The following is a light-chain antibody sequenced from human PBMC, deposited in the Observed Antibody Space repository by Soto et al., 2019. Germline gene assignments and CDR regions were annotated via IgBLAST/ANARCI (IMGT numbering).Light chain of an antibody. CDR3: QQSYSTPWT. J-gene: IGKJ1*01. V-gene: IGKV1-5*01. Sequence: DIQMTQSPSTLSASVGDRVTITCRASQSISSWLAWYQQKPGKAPKLLIYDASNLESGVPSRFSGGGSGTEFSLTISSLQPDDFATYYCQQSYSTPWTFGQGTKVDIK. CDR2: DAS. CDR1: QSISSW.